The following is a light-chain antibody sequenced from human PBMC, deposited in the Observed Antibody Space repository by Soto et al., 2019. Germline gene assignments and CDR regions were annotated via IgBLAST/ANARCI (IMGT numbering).Light chain of an antibody. CDR1: QSVGSY. Sequence: EIVLTQSPATLSSSPGERATLSCRASQSVGSYLAWYQHKPGQAPRLLIYGASNRATDIPGRFSGRGSGTDFTLTISSLESGDSAVYYCQQRDKWPRTFGQGTKLEIK. CDR2: GAS. J-gene: IGKJ2*01. V-gene: IGKV3-11*01. CDR3: QQRDKWPRT.